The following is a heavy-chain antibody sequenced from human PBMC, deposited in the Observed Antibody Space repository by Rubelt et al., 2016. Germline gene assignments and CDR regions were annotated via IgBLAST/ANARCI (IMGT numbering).Heavy chain of an antibody. D-gene: IGHD1-26*01. CDR1: RDSISSRNFY. CDR2: INHSGST. J-gene: IGHJ4*02. Sequence: QLQIQESGPGLVKPSETLSLTCTVSRDSISSRNFYWGWIRQPPGKGLEWIGEINHSGSTNYNPSLKSRVSISIDTSKNQFSLKLSSVTAADTAVYYCAGGLSIVGATGDYWGQGNLVTVSS. V-gene: IGHV4-39*07. CDR3: AGGLSIVGATGDY.